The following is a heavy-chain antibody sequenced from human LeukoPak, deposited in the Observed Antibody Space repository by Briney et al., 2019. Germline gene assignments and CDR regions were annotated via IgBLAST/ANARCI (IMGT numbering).Heavy chain of an antibody. CDR2: IYYSGST. D-gene: IGHD3-3*01. Sequence: SETLSLTCTVSGGSISSYYWSWIRQPPGKGLEWIGYIYYSGSTNYNPSLKSRVTISVDTSKNQFSLKLSSVTAADTAVYYCARSYYDFWSGYSSYFDHWGQGTLVTVSS. J-gene: IGHJ4*02. CDR3: ARSYYDFWSGYSSYFDH. CDR1: GGSISSYY. V-gene: IGHV4-59*01.